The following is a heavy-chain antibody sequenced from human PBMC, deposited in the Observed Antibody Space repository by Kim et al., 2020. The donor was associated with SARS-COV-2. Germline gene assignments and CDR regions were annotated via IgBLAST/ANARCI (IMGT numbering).Heavy chain of an antibody. J-gene: IGHJ6*02. CDR1: GGTFSSYA. CDR2: IIPIFGTA. D-gene: IGHD2-21*02. Sequence: SVKVSCKASGGTFSSYAISWVRQAPGQGLEWMGGIIPIFGTANYAQKFQGRVTITADESTSTAYMELSSLRSEDTAVYYCAVLAYCGGDCYWGLYYYYGMDVWGQGTTVTVSS. CDR3: AVLAYCGGDCYWGLYYYYGMDV. V-gene: IGHV1-69*13.